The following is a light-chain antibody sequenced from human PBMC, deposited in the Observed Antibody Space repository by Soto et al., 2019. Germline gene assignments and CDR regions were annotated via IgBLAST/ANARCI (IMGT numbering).Light chain of an antibody. CDR1: QSVSSN. V-gene: IGKV3-15*01. Sequence: EIVMTQSPATLSVSPGERATLSCRASQSVSSNLAWYQQKPGQAPRLLIYGASTRATGVPGRFSGSGSGTDFTLTISRLEPEDFAVYYCQQYGSSGTFGQGTKVDIK. CDR3: QQYGSSGT. J-gene: IGKJ1*01. CDR2: GAS.